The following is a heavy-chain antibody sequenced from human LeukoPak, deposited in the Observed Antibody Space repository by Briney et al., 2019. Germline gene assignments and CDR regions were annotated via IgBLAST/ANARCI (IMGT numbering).Heavy chain of an antibody. V-gene: IGHV3-21*04. CDR3: ANLYSSGWNYFDY. CDR1: GFTFSSYS. Sequence: GGSLRLSCAASGFTFSSYSMNWVRQAPGKGLEWVSSISSSSSYIYYADSVKGRFTISRDNSKNTLYLQMNSLRAEDTAVYYCANLYSSGWNYFDYWGQGTLVTVSS. J-gene: IGHJ4*02. CDR2: ISSSSSYI. D-gene: IGHD6-19*01.